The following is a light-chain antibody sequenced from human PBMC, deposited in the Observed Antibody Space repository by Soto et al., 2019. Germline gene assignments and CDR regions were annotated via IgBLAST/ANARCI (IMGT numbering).Light chain of an antibody. CDR1: QIVTSNY. Sequence: VLKQSPGTLSLSSGERATLFCRDSQIVTSNYLAWYQQKPGQAPSLLFFGASIRATGIPDRLSGSGSGTDFTLTISRLEPEDFAVYYCQHYGSTPWTFGQGTKVDIK. CDR2: GAS. J-gene: IGKJ1*01. CDR3: QHYGSTPWT. V-gene: IGKV3-20*01.